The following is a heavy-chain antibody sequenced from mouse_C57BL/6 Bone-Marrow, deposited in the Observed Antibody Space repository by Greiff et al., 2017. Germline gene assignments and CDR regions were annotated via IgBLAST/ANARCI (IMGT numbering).Heavy chain of an antibody. CDR2: IDPNSGGT. Sequence: QVQLQQPGAELVKPGASVKLSCKASGYTFTSYWMHWVKQRPGRGLGWIGRIDPNSGGTKYNEKFKSKATLTVDKPASTAYMQLSSLTSEDAAVYYCARWGRYSNSFAYWGQGTLVTVSA. D-gene: IGHD2-5*01. CDR1: GYTFTSYW. V-gene: IGHV1-72*01. CDR3: ARWGRYSNSFAY. J-gene: IGHJ3*01.